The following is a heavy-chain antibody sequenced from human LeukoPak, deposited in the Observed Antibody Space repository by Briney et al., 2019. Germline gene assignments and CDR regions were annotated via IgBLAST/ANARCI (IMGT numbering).Heavy chain of an antibody. CDR1: GFSFSTYG. D-gene: IGHD3-3*02. V-gene: IGHV3-30*02. Sequence: PGGSLRLSCAASGFSFSTYGMHWVRQAPGKGLEWVTFMQYDGSEEYYADSVKGRFTISRDNAKNSLYLQMNSLRAEDTAVYYCARDHFWSGNFDYWGQGTLVTVSS. J-gene: IGHJ4*02. CDR3: ARDHFWSGNFDY. CDR2: MQYDGSEE.